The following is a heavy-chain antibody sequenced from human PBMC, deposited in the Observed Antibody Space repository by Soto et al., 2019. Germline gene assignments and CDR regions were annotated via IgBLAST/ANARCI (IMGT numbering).Heavy chain of an antibody. CDR1: AFTFSSYS. CDR3: ARDQRWLRFFDY. D-gene: IGHD5-12*01. CDR2: ISSSSSTI. J-gene: IGHJ4*02. Sequence: GGPLRLPCAASAFTFSSYSMNWVRQAPGKGLEWVSYISSSSSTIYYADSVKGRFTISRDNAKNSLYLQMNSLRAEDTAVYYCARDQRWLRFFDYWGQGTLVTVSS. V-gene: IGHV3-48*01.